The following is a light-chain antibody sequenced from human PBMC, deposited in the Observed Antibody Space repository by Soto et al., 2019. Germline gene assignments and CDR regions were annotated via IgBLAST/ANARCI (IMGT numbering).Light chain of an antibody. Sequence: QSALTQPRSVSGSPGQSVTISCTGTSSDVGGYNFVSWYQQHPGKAPKFMIYDVTKRPSGVPDRFSGSKSGNTASLTISGLQDEDAADYYCCSYVGSYTSYVFGPGTTLTVL. V-gene: IGLV2-11*01. CDR1: SSDVGGYNF. CDR3: CSYVGSYTSYV. J-gene: IGLJ1*01. CDR2: DVT.